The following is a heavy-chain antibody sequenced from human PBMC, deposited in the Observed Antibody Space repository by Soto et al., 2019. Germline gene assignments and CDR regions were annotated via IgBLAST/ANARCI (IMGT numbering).Heavy chain of an antibody. Sequence: GESLKISCKGSGYSFTSYWIGWVRQMPGKGLEWMGIIYPGDSDTRYSPSFQGQVTISADKSISTAYLQWSSLKASDTAMYDCARLLQGFYDGNYEYSGFDYWGQGTMVNVCS. CDR3: ARLLQGFYDGNYEYSGFDY. V-gene: IGHV5-51*01. J-gene: IGHJ4*02. CDR2: IYPGDSDT. D-gene: IGHD4-4*01. CDR1: GYSFTSYW.